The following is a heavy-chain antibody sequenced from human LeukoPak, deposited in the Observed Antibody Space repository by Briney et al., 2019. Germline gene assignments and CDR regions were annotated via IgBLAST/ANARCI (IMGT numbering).Heavy chain of an antibody. J-gene: IGHJ4*02. Sequence: SETLSLTCTVSGGSISSYYWSWIRQPPGKGLEWIGSVYYSGSTYYNPSLKSRLTISVDTSKNQFSLKPSSVTAADTAVYYCARQAREQWLDRAYYFDYWGQGTLVTVSS. CDR2: VYYSGST. D-gene: IGHD6-19*01. CDR3: ARQAREQWLDRAYYFDY. CDR1: GGSISSYY. V-gene: IGHV4-59*05.